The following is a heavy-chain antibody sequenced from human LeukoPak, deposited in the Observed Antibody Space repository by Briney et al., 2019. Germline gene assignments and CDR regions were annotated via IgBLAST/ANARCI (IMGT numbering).Heavy chain of an antibody. CDR2: IYSDGST. CDR3: ARAQLDYYFDY. D-gene: IGHD3-9*01. Sequence: GGSLRLSCAASGLTVSSYYMNWVRQAPGKGLEWVSVIYSDGSTYYADSVKGRFTISRDNSKNTLYLQMNSLRAEDTAVYYCARAQLDYYFDYWGQGALVTVSS. J-gene: IGHJ4*02. CDR1: GLTVSSYY. V-gene: IGHV3-53*01.